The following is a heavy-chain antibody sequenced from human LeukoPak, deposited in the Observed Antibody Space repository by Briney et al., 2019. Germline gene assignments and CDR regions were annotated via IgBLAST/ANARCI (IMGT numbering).Heavy chain of an antibody. Sequence: GGSLRLSCAASGFTFSSFGMHWVRQAPGRGLEWVALILYEDKYYADSVKGRFTISRDNSKNTLYLQMDSLRAEDTAVYYCARYCSGGCYSGVDYWGQGTLVTVPS. CDR2: ILYEDK. D-gene: IGHD2-15*01. V-gene: IGHV3-33*05. J-gene: IGHJ4*02. CDR1: GFTFSSFG. CDR3: ARYCSGGCYSGVDY.